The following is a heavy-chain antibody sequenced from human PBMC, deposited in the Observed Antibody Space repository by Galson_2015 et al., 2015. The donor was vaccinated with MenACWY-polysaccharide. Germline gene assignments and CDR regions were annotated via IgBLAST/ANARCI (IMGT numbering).Heavy chain of an antibody. Sequence: SLRLSCAGSGFIFSNAWVNWVRQAPGKGLEWVGRIKSKPNGGTIEYAAPVKGRFTISRDDSKNTVYVQMNSLKTEDTAVYYCSTGDGHTTGFDYWGQGTLVTVSS. CDR1: GFIFSNAW. V-gene: IGHV3-15*01. D-gene: IGHD2-8*02. CDR3: STGDGHTTGFDY. CDR2: IKSKPNGGTI. J-gene: IGHJ4*02.